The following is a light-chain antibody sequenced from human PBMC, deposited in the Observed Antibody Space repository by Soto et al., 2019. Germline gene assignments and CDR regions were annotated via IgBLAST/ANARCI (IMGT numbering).Light chain of an antibody. CDR2: GAS. V-gene: IGKV3-20*01. CDR3: QQYGSSRYT. J-gene: IGKJ2*01. CDR1: QSVSTTY. Sequence: ETVLTQSPGTLSLSPGERATLSCRASQSVSTTYLTWYQQKPCQAPRLLIYGASTRATGIPGRFSGSGSGTDFTLTISRREPEDFALYYCQQYGSSRYTFGQGTKLEMK.